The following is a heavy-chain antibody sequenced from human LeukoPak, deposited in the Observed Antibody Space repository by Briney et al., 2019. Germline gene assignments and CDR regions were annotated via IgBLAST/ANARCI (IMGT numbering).Heavy chain of an antibody. V-gene: IGHV4-39*07. Sequence: SETLSLTCTVSGGSISNYYWGWLRQPPGKGLEWIGSIYYSGSTYYNPSLKSRVTISVDTSKNQFSLKLSSVTAADTAVYYCARDSYKTGTTYYWGQGTLVTVSS. CDR3: ARDSYKTGTTYY. D-gene: IGHD1-7*01. CDR1: GGSISNYY. CDR2: IYYSGST. J-gene: IGHJ4*02.